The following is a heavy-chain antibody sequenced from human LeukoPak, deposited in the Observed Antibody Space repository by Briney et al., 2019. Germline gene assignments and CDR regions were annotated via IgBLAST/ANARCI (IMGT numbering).Heavy chain of an antibody. D-gene: IGHD5-12*01. CDR2: ISSSSSYT. Sequence: PGGSLRLSCTASGFTFSDYYTSWIRQAPGKGLEWVSYISSSSSYTNYADSVKGRFTISRDNAKNSLYLQMNSLRAEDTAVYYCARDSLQHSGYDSYYYFDYWGQGTLVTVSS. J-gene: IGHJ4*02. CDR1: GFTFSDYY. CDR3: ARDSLQHSGYDSYYYFDY. V-gene: IGHV3-11*06.